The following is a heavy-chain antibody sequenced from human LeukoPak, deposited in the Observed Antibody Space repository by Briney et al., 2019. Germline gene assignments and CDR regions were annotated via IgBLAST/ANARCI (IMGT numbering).Heavy chain of an antibody. J-gene: IGHJ4*02. CDR1: GYTFTGYY. D-gene: IGHD2-15*01. V-gene: IGHV1-2*02. Sequence: ASVKVSCKASGYTFTGYYMHWVRQAPGQGLEWMGWINPNSGGTGYAQKFQGRVTLTRDPSISTAYMELTRLRSDDTAVYYCARERPIVVVVAATDLDYWGQGTLVTVSP. CDR3: ARERPIVVVVAATDLDY. CDR2: INPNSGGT.